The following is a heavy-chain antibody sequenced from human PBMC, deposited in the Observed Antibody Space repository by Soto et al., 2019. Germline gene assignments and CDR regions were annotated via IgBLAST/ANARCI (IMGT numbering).Heavy chain of an antibody. CDR2: ISSSSSYI. CDR3: ARAPTSTYCSSTSCYDYYYYMDV. V-gene: IGHV3-21*01. D-gene: IGHD2-2*01. Sequence: GGSLRLSCAASGLTFSSYSMSWVRQAPGKGPEWVSSISSSSSYIYYADSVKGRFTISRDNAKNSLYLQMNSLRAEDTAVYYCARAPTSTYCSSTSCYDYYYYMDVWGKETTVTVSS. J-gene: IGHJ6*03. CDR1: GLTFSSYS.